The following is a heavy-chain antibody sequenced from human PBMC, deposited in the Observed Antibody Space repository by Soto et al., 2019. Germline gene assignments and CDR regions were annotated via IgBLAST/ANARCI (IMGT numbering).Heavy chain of an antibody. CDR1: GFTFSSYA. V-gene: IGHV3-23*01. CDR2: ISGSGGST. Sequence: GGSLRLSCAASGFTFSSYAMSWVRQAPGKGLEWVSAISGSGGSTYYADSVKGRFTISRDNSKNTLYLQMNSLRAEDTAVYYCAKWSWEVAKSYYYGMDVPGQGTTVTVSS. CDR3: AKWSWEVAKSYYYGMDV. D-gene: IGHD5-12*01. J-gene: IGHJ6*02.